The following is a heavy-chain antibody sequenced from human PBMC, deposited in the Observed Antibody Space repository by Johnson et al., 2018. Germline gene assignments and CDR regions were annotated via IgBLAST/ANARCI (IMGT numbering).Heavy chain of an antibody. J-gene: IGHJ3*02. CDR2: IYPGDSDI. CDR1: GYSFTSSW. Sequence: VQLVESGAEVKKPGESLKISCKGSGYSFTSSWIGWVRQMPGKGLEWMGSIYPGDSDIIYSPSFQGQVTISADKSISTAYLQWSSRKASDTAMYYCAKERYYDSSGYYQDAFDIWGQGTMVTVSS. V-gene: IGHV5-51*01. CDR3: AKERYYDSSGYYQDAFDI. D-gene: IGHD3-22*01.